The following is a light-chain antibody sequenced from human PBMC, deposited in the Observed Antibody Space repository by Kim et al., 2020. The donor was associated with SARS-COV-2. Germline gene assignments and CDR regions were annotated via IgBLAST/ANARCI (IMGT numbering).Light chain of an antibody. J-gene: IGKJ4*01. CDR3: QQRYNWPLT. CDR2: ETS. V-gene: IGKV3-11*01. CDR1: QSVGNS. Sequence: LSPGERATLSCRASQSVGNSLAWFQQKPGQAPRLLSFETSSRATGIPARFSGSGSGTAFTLTISSLEPEDFAVYYCQQRYNWPLTFGGGTKVDIK.